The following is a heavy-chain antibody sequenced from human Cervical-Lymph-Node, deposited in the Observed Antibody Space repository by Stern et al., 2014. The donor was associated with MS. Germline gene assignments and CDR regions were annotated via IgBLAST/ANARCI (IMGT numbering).Heavy chain of an antibody. Sequence: VQLVQSGGGLVQPGGSLRLSCAASGFTFSTYAMTWVRQAPGKGLEWVSTISDSGGSTYYADSVKGRFTLSRDNSKNTLYLRMNSLRAEDTAVYYCAIIAVAELYYYYYGVDVWGQGTTVTVSS. CDR3: AIIAVAELYYYYYGVDV. D-gene: IGHD6-19*01. V-gene: IGHV3-23*04. J-gene: IGHJ6*02. CDR2: ISDSGGST. CDR1: GFTFSTYA.